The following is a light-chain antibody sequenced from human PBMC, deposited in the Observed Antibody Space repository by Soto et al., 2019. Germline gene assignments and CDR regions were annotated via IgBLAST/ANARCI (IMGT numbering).Light chain of an antibody. Sequence: EIVLTQSPATLSLSPGERATLSCRASQSVSSYLAWYRQKPGQAPRLLIYGAYNRATGIPARFSGSGSGTDFTLTIGSLEPEDFAVYYCQQRSDWPPGYTFGQGTKLEIK. CDR2: GAY. CDR1: QSVSSY. J-gene: IGKJ2*01. V-gene: IGKV3-11*01. CDR3: QQRSDWPPGYT.